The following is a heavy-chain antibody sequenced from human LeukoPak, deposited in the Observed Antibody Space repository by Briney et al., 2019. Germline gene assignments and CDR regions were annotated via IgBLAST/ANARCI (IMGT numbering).Heavy chain of an antibody. V-gene: IGHV3-23*01. CDR1: RLTFSDYA. CDR2: ISGSGGRT. D-gene: IGHD1-26*01. J-gene: IGHJ4*02. CDR3: ARDLSGSPRHFDY. Sequence: PGGSLRLSCAASRLTFSDYAMTWVRQAPGKGLQWVSTISGSGGRTYYTDSVKGRFTISRDNAKNSLYLQMNSLRAEDTAVYYCARDLSGSPRHFDYWGQGTLVTVSS.